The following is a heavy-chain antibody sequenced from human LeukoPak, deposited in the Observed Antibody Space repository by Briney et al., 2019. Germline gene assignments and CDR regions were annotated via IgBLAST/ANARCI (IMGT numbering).Heavy chain of an antibody. Sequence: PGGSLRLSCAASGFTFSSYSMNWVRQAPGKGLEWVSSISSSSSYIYYADSVKGRFTFSRDNAKNSLYLQMNSLRAEDTAVYYCARSRWDQLLYFDYWGQGTLVTVSS. J-gene: IGHJ4*02. CDR1: GFTFSSYS. CDR2: ISSSSSYI. V-gene: IGHV3-21*01. D-gene: IGHD2-2*01. CDR3: ARSRWDQLLYFDY.